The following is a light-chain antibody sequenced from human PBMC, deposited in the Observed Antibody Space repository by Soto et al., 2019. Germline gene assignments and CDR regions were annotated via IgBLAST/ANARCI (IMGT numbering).Light chain of an antibody. Sequence: QSALTQPASVSGSPGQSITISCSGTTSDVGGSNYVSWYQQRPGEAPKLMIYDVSYRPSGVSNRFSGSKSGNTASLTISGLQAEDEADYFCSSYTSSAPGVLFGGGTKLTVL. J-gene: IGLJ2*01. CDR1: TSDVGGSNY. CDR3: SSYTSSAPGVL. CDR2: DVS. V-gene: IGLV2-14*03.